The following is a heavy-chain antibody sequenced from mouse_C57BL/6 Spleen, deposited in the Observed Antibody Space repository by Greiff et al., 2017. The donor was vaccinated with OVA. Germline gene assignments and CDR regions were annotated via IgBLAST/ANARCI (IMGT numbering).Heavy chain of an antibody. J-gene: IGHJ1*03. D-gene: IGHD1-1*02. CDR2: ISDGGSYT. CDR1: GFTFSSYA. Sequence: EVQLVESGGGLVKPGGSLKLSCAASGFTFSSYAMSWVRQTPEKRLEWVATISDGGSYTYYPDNVKGRCTISRDNAKNNLYLQMSHLKSEDTAMYYCARDRWWYFDVWGTGTTVTVSS. CDR3: ARDRWWYFDV. V-gene: IGHV5-4*01.